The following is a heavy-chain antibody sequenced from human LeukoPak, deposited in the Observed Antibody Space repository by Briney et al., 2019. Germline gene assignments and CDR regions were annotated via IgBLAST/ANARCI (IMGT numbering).Heavy chain of an antibody. J-gene: IGHJ4*02. CDR1: GGTFSSYA. Sequence: GASVKVSCKASGGTFSSYAISWVRQAPGQGLEWMGRIIPIFGIANYAQKFQGRVTITADKSTSTAYMELSSLRSEDTAVYYCARERVVATIGLEGLVYWGQGTLVTVSS. V-gene: IGHV1-69*04. D-gene: IGHD5-12*01. CDR2: IIPIFGIA. CDR3: ARERVVATIGLEGLVY.